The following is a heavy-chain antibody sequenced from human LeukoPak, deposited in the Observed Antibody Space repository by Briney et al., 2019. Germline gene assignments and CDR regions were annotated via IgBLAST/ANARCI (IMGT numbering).Heavy chain of an antibody. Sequence: GGSLRLSCAVSGFTVSSNYMTWVRQAPGKGLEWVSVIYSGGSIYYADSVKGRFTISRDISKNTVDVELNSLRAEDTGVYYCASGKETSMAQGYWGQGTLVTVSS. CDR1: GFTVSSNY. V-gene: IGHV3-53*01. CDR3: ASGKETSMAQGY. J-gene: IGHJ4*02. D-gene: IGHD5-18*01. CDR2: IYSGGSI.